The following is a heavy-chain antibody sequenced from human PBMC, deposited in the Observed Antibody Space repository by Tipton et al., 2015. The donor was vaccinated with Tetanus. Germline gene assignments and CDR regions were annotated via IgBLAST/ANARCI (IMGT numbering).Heavy chain of an antibody. Sequence: TLSLTCTVSGASVRSLNHYWSWLRQPPGKPLEWISDIYYSGATEYNPSLQSRVTTSLHASQRQFSLKLTSVTPADMAIYYCARKGRQFCSGDCYPTAYDIWGHGTMVTVSS. CDR2: IYYSGAT. V-gene: IGHV4-61*01. J-gene: IGHJ3*02. CDR1: GASVRSLNHY. D-gene: IGHD2-21*02. CDR3: ARKGRQFCSGDCYPTAYDI.